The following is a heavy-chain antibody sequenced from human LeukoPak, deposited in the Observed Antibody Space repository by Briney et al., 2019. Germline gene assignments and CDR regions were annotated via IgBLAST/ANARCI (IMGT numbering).Heavy chain of an antibody. Sequence: ASVKVSCKASGYTFTSYDINWVRQATGQGLEWMGWMNPNSGNTGYAQKFQGRITMTRNTSISTAYMELSSLRSEDTAVYYCARGLLKYDSSGYYYVSHDAFDIWGQGTMVTVSS. CDR2: MNPNSGNT. V-gene: IGHV1-8*01. D-gene: IGHD3-22*01. J-gene: IGHJ3*02. CDR3: ARGLLKYDSSGYYYVSHDAFDI. CDR1: GYTFTSYD.